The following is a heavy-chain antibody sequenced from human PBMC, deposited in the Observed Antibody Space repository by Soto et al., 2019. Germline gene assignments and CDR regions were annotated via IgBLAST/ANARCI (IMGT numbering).Heavy chain of an antibody. CDR2: ISAYNGNT. V-gene: IGHV1-18*04. D-gene: IGHD6-19*01. CDR3: ARERPLIAVADVPFDY. CDR1: GYTFTSYG. Sequence: ASVKVSCKASGYTFTSYGISWVRQGPGEGVEWMGGISAYNGNTNYAQKLQGRVTMTTDTSTSTAYMELRSLRSDDTAVYYCARERPLIAVADVPFDYWGQATLVTVSS. J-gene: IGHJ4*02.